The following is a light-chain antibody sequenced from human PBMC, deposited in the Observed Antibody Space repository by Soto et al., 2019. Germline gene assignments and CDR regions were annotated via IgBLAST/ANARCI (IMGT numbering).Light chain of an antibody. V-gene: IGKV1-39*01. CDR1: QSTSSY. CDR2: AAS. CDR3: QQNYITPPWT. J-gene: IGKJ1*01. Sequence: DIQMTQYPSSVSAAVEDRVTITCRASQSTSSYLNWYQQKPGKAPKLLIFAASNLQSGVPSRFSGSGSGTDFTLTISSLQAEDFATYYCQQNYITPPWTFGPGTKVDIK.